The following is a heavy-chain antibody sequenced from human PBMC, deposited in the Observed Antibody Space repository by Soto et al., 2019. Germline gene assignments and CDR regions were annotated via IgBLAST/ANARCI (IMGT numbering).Heavy chain of an antibody. V-gene: IGHV4-61*08. Sequence: SETLSLTCTVSGGSINSGGYYWSWIRQPPGKGLEWIGYIYYSGSTNYNPSLKSRVTISVDTSKNQFSLKLSSVTAADTAVYYCARGGAAHYYYYGMDVWGQGTTVTVSS. CDR1: GGSINSGGYY. CDR2: IYYSGST. J-gene: IGHJ6*02. D-gene: IGHD1-26*01. CDR3: ARGGAAHYYYYGMDV.